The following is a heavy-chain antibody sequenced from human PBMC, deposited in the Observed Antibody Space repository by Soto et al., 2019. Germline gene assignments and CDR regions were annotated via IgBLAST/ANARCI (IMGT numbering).Heavy chain of an antibody. Sequence: LVESGGGLVQPGGSLRLSCAASGFTFSNIWMSWVRRSPKKGPEWVASISPDGGEIYYVDSVKGRFTISRDNTRNSLYLQMNSLRAEDTAVYYCAKGPRWGQGTLVTVSS. CDR1: GFTFSNIW. V-gene: IGHV3-7*01. J-gene: IGHJ4*02. CDR2: ISPDGGEI. CDR3: AKGPR.